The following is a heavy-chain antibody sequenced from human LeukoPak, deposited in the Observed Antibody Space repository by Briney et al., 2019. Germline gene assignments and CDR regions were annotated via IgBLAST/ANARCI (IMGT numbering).Heavy chain of an antibody. CDR2: IYYSGST. D-gene: IGHD4-17*01. J-gene: IGHJ5*02. CDR1: GGSISSYY. CDR3: ARDQKVYGRLWWFDP. Sequence: SETLSLTCTVSGGSISSYYWSWTRQPPGKGLEWIGYIYYSGSTNYNPSLKSRVTISVDTSKNQFSLKLSSVTAADTAVYYCARDQKVYGRLWWFDPWGQGTLVTVSS. V-gene: IGHV4-59*01.